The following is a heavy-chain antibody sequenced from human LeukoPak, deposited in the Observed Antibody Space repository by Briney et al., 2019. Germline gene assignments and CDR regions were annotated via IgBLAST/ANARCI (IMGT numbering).Heavy chain of an antibody. J-gene: IGHJ6*03. CDR1: GGTFSSYA. Sequence: SVKVSCKASGGTFSSYAISWVRQAPGQGLEWMGGIIPIFGTANYAQKFQGSVTITTDESTSTAYMELSSLRSEDTAVYYCAIPQLPDYYYYYMDVWGKGTTVTVSS. V-gene: IGHV1-69*05. CDR2: IIPIFGTA. D-gene: IGHD2-2*01. CDR3: AIPQLPDYYYYYMDV.